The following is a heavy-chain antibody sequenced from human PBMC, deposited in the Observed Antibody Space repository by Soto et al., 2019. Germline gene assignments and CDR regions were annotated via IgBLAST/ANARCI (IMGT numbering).Heavy chain of an antibody. V-gene: IGHV3-7*01. J-gene: IGHJ6*02. Sequence: GGSLRLSCAASGFTFSSYWMIWVRQAPGKGLEWVANIKQDGSEKYYVDSVKGRFTISRDNAKNSLYLQMNSLRAEDTAVYYCARDRYSYYDFWSGSLPYYYYGMDVWGQGTTVTAP. CDR3: ARDRYSYYDFWSGSLPYYYYGMDV. D-gene: IGHD3-3*01. CDR1: GFTFSSYW. CDR2: IKQDGSEK.